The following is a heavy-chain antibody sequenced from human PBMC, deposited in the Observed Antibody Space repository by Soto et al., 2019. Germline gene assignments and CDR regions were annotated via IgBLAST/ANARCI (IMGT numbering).Heavy chain of an antibody. CDR2: ISGSGDST. V-gene: IGHV3-23*01. CDR1: GFTFSSYA. D-gene: IGHD1-26*01. CDR3: ARRGSGSYYDY. Sequence: EVQLLESGGGLVQPGGSLRLSCAASGFTFSSYAMRWVRQAPVKGLEWVSAISGSGDSTYYADSVKGRFTISRDNSKNTLYLQMTSLRAEDTVVYYCARRGSGSYYDYWGQGTLVTVSS. J-gene: IGHJ4*02.